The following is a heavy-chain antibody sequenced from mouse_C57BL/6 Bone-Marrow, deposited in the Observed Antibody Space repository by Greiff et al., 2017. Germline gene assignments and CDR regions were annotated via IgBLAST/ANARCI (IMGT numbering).Heavy chain of an antibody. CDR3: TVDGYYPFAY. V-gene: IGHV14-4*01. Sequence: VQLQQSGAELVRPGASVKLSCTASGFNIKDDYMHWVKQRPEQGLEWIGWIDPENGDTEYAPKFQGKATITADTSSNTAYLQLSSLTSEDTAVYYCTVDGYYPFAYWGQGTLVTVSA. D-gene: IGHD2-3*01. CDR2: IDPENGDT. J-gene: IGHJ3*01. CDR1: GFNIKDDY.